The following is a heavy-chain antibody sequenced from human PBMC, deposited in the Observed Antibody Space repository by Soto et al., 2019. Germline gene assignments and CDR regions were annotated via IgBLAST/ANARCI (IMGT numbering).Heavy chain of an antibody. CDR1: GYSFTSYW. J-gene: IGHJ6*02. CDR2: IDPSDSYT. D-gene: IGHD3-22*01. V-gene: IGHV5-10-1*01. Sequence: PGASLKISCKGSGYSFTSYWISWVRQMPGKGLEWMGRIDPSDSYTNYSPSFQGHVTISADKSISTAYLQWSSLKASDTAMYYCARLFYYYDSSGYYATGASGYDGMDVWGQGTTVTVFS. CDR3: ARLFYYYDSSGYYATGASGYDGMDV.